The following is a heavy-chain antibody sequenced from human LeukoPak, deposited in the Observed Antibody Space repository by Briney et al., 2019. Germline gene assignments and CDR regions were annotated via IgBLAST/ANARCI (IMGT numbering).Heavy chain of an antibody. J-gene: IGHJ3*02. D-gene: IGHD3-3*01. CDR1: EFTFSSYA. CDR2: ILYDGSNK. CDR3: AKVEWDLPPGLYAFDI. V-gene: IGHV3-33*05. Sequence: GGSLRLSCAASEFTFSSYATHWDRQAPGKGLEWVAVILYDGSNKKYADSVKVRFTISRDNSKNTRYLRMNSLRAEDTAVYYCAKVEWDLPPGLYAFDIWGQGTMVTVSS.